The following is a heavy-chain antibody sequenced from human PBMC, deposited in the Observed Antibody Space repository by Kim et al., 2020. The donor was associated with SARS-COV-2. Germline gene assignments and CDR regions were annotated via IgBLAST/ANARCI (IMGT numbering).Heavy chain of an antibody. CDR2: IYYSGST. J-gene: IGHJ4*02. CDR3: ARGYCSGGSCYSGLDY. D-gene: IGHD2-15*01. V-gene: IGHV4-30-4*01. CDR1: GGSISSGDYY. Sequence: SETLSLTCTVSGGSISSGDYYWSWIRQPPGKGLEWIGYIYYSGSTYYNPSLKSRVTISVDTSKNQFSLKLSSVTAADTAVYYCARGYCSGGSCYSGLDYWGQGTLVTVSS.